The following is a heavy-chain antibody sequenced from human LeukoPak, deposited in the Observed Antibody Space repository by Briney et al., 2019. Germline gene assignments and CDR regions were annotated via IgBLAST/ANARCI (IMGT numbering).Heavy chain of an antibody. CDR1: GFTFSSYW. CDR2: INHNGNVN. Sequence: AGGSLRLSCAASGFTFSSYWMNWARQAPGKGLEWVASINHNGNVNYYVDSVKGRFTISRDNAKNSLYLQMGNLRAEDTAVYYCVRQKKSHGNFDYWGQGTLVTVSS. D-gene: IGHD1-26*01. CDR3: VRQKKSHGNFDY. J-gene: IGHJ4*02. V-gene: IGHV3-7*03.